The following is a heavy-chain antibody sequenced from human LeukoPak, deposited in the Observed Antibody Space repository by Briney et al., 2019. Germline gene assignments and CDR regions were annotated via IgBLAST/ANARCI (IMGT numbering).Heavy chain of an antibody. V-gene: IGHV3-21*01. J-gene: IGHJ6*03. D-gene: IGHD6-6*01. CDR1: GFTFSDYN. CDR2: ISRSSYYI. CDR3: AKASSSSLYYYYYMDV. Sequence: KAGGSQRLSCAASGFTFSDYNMNWVRQAPGEGLEWVSSISRSSYYIYYADSVKGRFTISRDNAKNSLYLQMNSLRAEDTAVYYCAKASSSSLYYYYYMDVWGKGTTVTVSS.